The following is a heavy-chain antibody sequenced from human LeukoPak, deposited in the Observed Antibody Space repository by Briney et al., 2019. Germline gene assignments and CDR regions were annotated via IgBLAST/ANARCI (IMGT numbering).Heavy chain of an antibody. CDR2: IIPIFGTA. Sequence: SVKVSCKASGGTFSSYAISWVRQAPGQGLEWMGGIIPIFGTANYAQKFQGRVTITTDESTSTAYMELSSLRSEDTAVYYCARDGTVGMYFDYLGQGTLVTVSS. CDR1: GGTFSSYA. V-gene: IGHV1-69*05. J-gene: IGHJ4*02. D-gene: IGHD4-23*01. CDR3: ARDGTVGMYFDY.